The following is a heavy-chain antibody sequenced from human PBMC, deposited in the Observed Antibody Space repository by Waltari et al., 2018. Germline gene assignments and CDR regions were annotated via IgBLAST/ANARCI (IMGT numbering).Heavy chain of an antibody. CDR1: GGSISSSSYY. Sequence: QLQLQESGPGLVKPSETLSLTCTVSGGSISSSSYYWGWIRQPPGKGLEWIGSIYYSGSTYYNPAPKRRVTISVDTSKNQCSLKLSSVTAADTAVYYCASGIPGIAKGDAFDIWGQGTMVTVSS. CDR2: IYYSGST. D-gene: IGHD6-13*01. CDR3: ASGIPGIAKGDAFDI. V-gene: IGHV4-39*07. J-gene: IGHJ3*02.